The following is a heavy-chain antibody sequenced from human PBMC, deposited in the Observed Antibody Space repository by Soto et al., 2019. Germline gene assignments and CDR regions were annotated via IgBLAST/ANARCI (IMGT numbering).Heavy chain of an antibody. CDR3: ATEYYYDSSGYYQLDY. CDR1: GYTLTELS. Sequence: ASVKVSCKVSGYTLTELSMHWVRQAPGKGLEWMGGFDPEDGETIYAQKFQGRVTMTEDTSTDTAYMELSSLRSEDTAVYYCATEYYYDSSGYYQLDYWGQGTLVTVSS. D-gene: IGHD3-22*01. J-gene: IGHJ4*02. V-gene: IGHV1-24*01. CDR2: FDPEDGET.